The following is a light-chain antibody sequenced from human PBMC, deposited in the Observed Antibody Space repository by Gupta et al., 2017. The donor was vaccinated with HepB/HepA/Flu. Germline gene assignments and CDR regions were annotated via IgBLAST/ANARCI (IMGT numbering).Light chain of an antibody. CDR3: QQYNNWPYT. V-gene: IGKV3-15*01. CDR1: QSVSSN. CDR2: GAS. J-gene: IGKJ2*01. Sequence: EIVMMQSPATLSVSPGERATLSCRASQSVSSNLAWYQQKPGQAPRLLIYGASPRATGIPARFSGSGSGTQFTLTISSLQSEDFAVYYCQQYNNWPYTFGHGTKLEI.